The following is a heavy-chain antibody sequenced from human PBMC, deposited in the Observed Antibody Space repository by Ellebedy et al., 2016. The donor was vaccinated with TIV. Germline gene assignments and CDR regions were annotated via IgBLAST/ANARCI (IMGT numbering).Heavy chain of an antibody. CDR1: GGTFSSYA. J-gene: IGHJ4*02. CDR2: IIPIFGTA. D-gene: IGHD3-10*01. CDR3: ARGPPPGGELFFDY. Sequence: AASVKVSCKASGGTFSSYAISWVRQAPGQGLEWMGGIIPIFGTANYAQKFQGRVTITADESTSTAHMELSSLRSEDTAVYYCARGPPPGGELFFDYWGQGTLVTVSS. V-gene: IGHV1-69*13.